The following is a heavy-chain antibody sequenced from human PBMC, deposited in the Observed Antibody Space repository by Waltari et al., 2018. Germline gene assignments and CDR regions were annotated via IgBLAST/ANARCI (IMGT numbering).Heavy chain of an antibody. CDR2: IYYSGIT. J-gene: IGHJ4*02. V-gene: IGHV4-39*07. Sequence: QLQLQESGPGLMKPSETLSLTCTVSGGSVHSSSYYWGWIRQSPGKGLEWIANIYYSGITDYNPSLKSRLTISLDTSKNQFSLRLSSVTAADTAVYYCARDRGGYGDFDYWGQGTLVSVSS. D-gene: IGHD4-17*01. CDR1: GGSVHSSSYY. CDR3: ARDRGGYGDFDY.